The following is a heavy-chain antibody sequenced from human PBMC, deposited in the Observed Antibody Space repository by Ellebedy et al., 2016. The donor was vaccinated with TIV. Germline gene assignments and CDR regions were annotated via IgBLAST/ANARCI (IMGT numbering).Heavy chain of an antibody. V-gene: IGHV4-38-2*02. J-gene: IGHJ3*02. CDR3: ARDGTLPSGTYETDAFDI. Sequence: SETLSLXCSVSGSSINSGYYWGWIRQPPGKGLEWIGSLSHSGTTYYNPSLRSRVAMSVDTSKNQFSLIMSSVTVADTAVYYCARDGTLPSGTYETDAFDIWGQGTVVTVSS. CDR1: GSSINSGYY. D-gene: IGHD1-26*01. CDR2: LSHSGTT.